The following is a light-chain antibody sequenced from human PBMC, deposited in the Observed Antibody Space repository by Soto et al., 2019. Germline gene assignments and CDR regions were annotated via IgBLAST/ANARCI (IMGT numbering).Light chain of an antibody. CDR2: GAS. J-gene: IGKJ5*01. CDR1: QSVSSSY. V-gene: IGKV3-20*01. Sequence: EIVLTQSPGTLSLSPGERATLSCRASQSVSSSYLASYQQKPGQAPRLLIYGASSRATGIPDRFSGSGSGTDFTLIISRLEPEDFAVYYCQQYGSSPPVTFGQGTRLEIK. CDR3: QQYGSSPPVT.